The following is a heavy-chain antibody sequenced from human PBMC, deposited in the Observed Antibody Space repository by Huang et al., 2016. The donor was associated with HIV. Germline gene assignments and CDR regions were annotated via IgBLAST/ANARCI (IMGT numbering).Heavy chain of an antibody. V-gene: IGHV2-70*15. CDR2: IDWDDEQ. J-gene: IGHJ4*02. CDR3: ARIRNSNTFFDY. D-gene: IGHD6-13*01. Sequence: QVTLRESGPELVKPTQTLTLTCTFSGFSLRSSGMCVNLMRQPPGKALEWLARIDWDDEQYYNSSLEPRLTISKDTSKNQVVLTMTDMDPADTATYYCARIRNSNTFFDYWGQGTVVTVSS. CDR1: GFSLRSSGMC.